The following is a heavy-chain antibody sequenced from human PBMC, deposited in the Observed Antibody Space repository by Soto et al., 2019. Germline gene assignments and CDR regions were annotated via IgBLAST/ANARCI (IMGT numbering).Heavy chain of an antibody. J-gene: IGHJ6*02. CDR3: VRGQPHRITIFEVVLRSYDYGVDV. Sequence: SETLSLTCAVYGGSFTGYYWTWIRQTPGKGLEWIGEINYRGSSYYNPSLESRISMAVDTSKNQFSLKLRSVTAADTAVYFCVRGQPHRITIFEVVLRSYDYGVDVWGQGTTVT. V-gene: IGHV4-34*01. CDR1: GGSFTGYY. CDR2: INYRGSS. D-gene: IGHD3-3*02.